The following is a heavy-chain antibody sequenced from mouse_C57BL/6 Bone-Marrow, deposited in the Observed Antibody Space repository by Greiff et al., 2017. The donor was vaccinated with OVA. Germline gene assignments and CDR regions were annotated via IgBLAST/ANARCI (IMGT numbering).Heavy chain of an antibody. J-gene: IGHJ4*01. V-gene: IGHV5-12*01. CDR1: GFTFSDYY. CDR3: ARHVYYSNYEGAMDY. D-gene: IGHD2-5*01. CDR2: ISNGGGST. Sequence: EVKVEESGGGLVQPGGSLKLSCAASGFTFSDYYMYWVRQTPEKRLEWVAYISNGGGSTYYPDTVKGRFTISRDNAKNTLYLQMSRLKSEDTAMYYCARHVYYSNYEGAMDYWGQGTSVTVSS.